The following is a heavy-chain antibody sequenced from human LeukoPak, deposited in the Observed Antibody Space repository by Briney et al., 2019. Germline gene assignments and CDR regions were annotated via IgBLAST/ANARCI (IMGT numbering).Heavy chain of an antibody. D-gene: IGHD2-15*01. V-gene: IGHV3-7*01. CDR3: GGFGYVAAVDL. CDR2: INPAGGDT. CDR1: GFSFNSYW. Sequence: PGGSLRLSCAASGFSFNSYWMTWVRQAPGRGLEWVANINPAGGDTYYVDPVKGRFTISRDNAKNLVYLQMNSLRAEDTAVYSCGGFGYVAAVDLWGQGTLVTVSS. J-gene: IGHJ4*02.